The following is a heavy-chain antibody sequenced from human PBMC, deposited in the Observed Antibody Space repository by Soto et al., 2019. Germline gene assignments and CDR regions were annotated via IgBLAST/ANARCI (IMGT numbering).Heavy chain of an antibody. Sequence: QVQLQQWGAGLLKPSETLSLTCAVYGRSFSGYYWSWIRQPPGKGLEWIGEINHSGSTNYNPSLKSRVTISVDTSKNQFSLKLSSVTAADTAVYYCARVMETSGSYSPFDYWGQGTLVTVSS. J-gene: IGHJ4*02. D-gene: IGHD1-26*01. CDR2: INHSGST. CDR3: ARVMETSGSYSPFDY. V-gene: IGHV4-34*01. CDR1: GRSFSGYY.